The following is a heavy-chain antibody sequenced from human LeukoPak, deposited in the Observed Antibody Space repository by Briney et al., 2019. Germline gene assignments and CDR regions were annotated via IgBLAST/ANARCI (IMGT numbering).Heavy chain of an antibody. J-gene: IGHJ5*02. CDR1: GGSISSYY. CDR2: IYYSGST. D-gene: IGHD5-18*01. V-gene: IGHV4-59*12. CDR3: GRAWIQLWSYNWFDP. Sequence: SETLSLTCTVSGGSISSYYWSWIRQPPGKGLEWIGYIYYSGSTNYNPSLKSRVTISVDTSKNQFSLRLTSVTAADTAVYYCGRAWIQLWSYNWFDPWGQGTLVTVSS.